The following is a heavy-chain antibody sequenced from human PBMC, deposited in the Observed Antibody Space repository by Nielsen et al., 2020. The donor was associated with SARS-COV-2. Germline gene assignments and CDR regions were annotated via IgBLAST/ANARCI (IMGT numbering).Heavy chain of an antibody. D-gene: IGHD3-22*01. V-gene: IGHV4-31*03. CDR3: ARDEGGYDSSGTNPGYYYYGMDV. Sequence: SETLSLTCTVSGGSISSGGYYWSWIRQHPGKGLEWIGYIYYSGSTYYNPSLKSRVTISVDTSKNQFSLKLSSVTAADTAVYYCARDEGGYDSSGTNPGYYYYGMDVWGQGTTVTVSS. J-gene: IGHJ6*02. CDR2: IYYSGST. CDR1: GGSISSGGYY.